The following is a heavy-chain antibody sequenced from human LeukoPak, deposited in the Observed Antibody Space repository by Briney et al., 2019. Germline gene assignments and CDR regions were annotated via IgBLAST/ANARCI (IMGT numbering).Heavy chain of an antibody. V-gene: IGHV4-34*01. Sequence: SETLSLTCAVYGGSFSGYYWSWIRQPPGKGLEWIGEINHSGSTNYNPSLKSRGTISVDTSKNQFSLKLSSVTAADTAVYYCARGSSSWPTNSKYFQHWGQGTLVPVSS. CDR2: INHSGST. CDR3: ARGSSSWPTNSKYFQH. CDR1: GGSFSGYY. J-gene: IGHJ1*01. D-gene: IGHD6-13*01.